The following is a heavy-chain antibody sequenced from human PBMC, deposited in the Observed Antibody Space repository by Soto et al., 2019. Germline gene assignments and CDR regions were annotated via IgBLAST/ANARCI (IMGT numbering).Heavy chain of an antibody. D-gene: IGHD3-10*02. CDR3: AHYVSTSPAGWFDP. J-gene: IGHJ5*02. CDR1: GLSLSTSGEA. CDR2: IYWDDDK. V-gene: IGHV2-5*02. Sequence: QITLKESGPTLVKPTQTLTLTCTFSGLSLSTSGEAVGWIRQPPGKALEWLALIYWDDDKRYNPTLKTRLTITKDTSKNQVVLTLTNMDPVDTDPYYCAHYVSTSPAGWFDPWGQGILVTVSS.